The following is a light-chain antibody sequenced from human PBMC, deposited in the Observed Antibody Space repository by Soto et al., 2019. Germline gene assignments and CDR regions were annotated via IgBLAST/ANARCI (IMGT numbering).Light chain of an antibody. V-gene: IGKV2-30*01. CDR1: QSLVYSDGNTY. Sequence: DVVMTQSPLSLPVTLGQPASISCRSSQSLVYSDGNTYLNWFQQRPGQSPRRLIYKVSNRDSVVPARFTGRGSGTDFTLKISRVEAEDVGVYYFMQGTHWPLTWTFGHWTKVAIK. CDR3: MQGTHWPLTWT. J-gene: IGKJ1*01. CDR2: KVS.